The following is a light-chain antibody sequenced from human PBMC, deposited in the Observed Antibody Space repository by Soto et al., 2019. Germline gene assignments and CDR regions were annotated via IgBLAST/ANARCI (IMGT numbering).Light chain of an antibody. Sequence: DIQMTQSPSSLSASVGDKVTITCRASQSISRYINWYKQKPVKAPKLLIYAASILQSGVPSRFSGSGSGTDFTLTISSLQPEDFATYYCQQSYSTPRLTFGGGTKVEV. CDR1: QSISRY. V-gene: IGKV1-39*01. J-gene: IGKJ4*01. CDR2: AAS. CDR3: QQSYSTPRLT.